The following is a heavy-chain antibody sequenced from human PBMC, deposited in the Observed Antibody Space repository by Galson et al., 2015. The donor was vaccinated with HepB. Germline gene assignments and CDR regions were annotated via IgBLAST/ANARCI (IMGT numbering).Heavy chain of an antibody. Sequence: SLRLSCAASGFTFSSYAMSWVRQAPGKGLEWVSAISGSGGSTYYADSVKGRFTISRDNSKNTLYLQMNSLRAEDTAVYYCANGPHGSGSYYNYYYGMDVWGQGTTVTVSS. D-gene: IGHD3-10*01. CDR3: ANGPHGSGSYYNYYYGMDV. J-gene: IGHJ6*02. V-gene: IGHV3-23*01. CDR1: GFTFSSYA. CDR2: ISGSGGST.